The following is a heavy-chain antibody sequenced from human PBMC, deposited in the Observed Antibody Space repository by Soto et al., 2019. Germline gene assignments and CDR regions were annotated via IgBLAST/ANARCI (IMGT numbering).Heavy chain of an antibody. CDR3: ARVSSGWDGLYYYGMDV. J-gene: IGHJ6*02. V-gene: IGHV3-30-3*01. Sequence: QVQLVESGGGVVQPGRSLRLSCAASGFTFSSYAMHWVRQAPGKGLEWVAVISYDGSNKYYADSVKGRFTISRDNSKNTLYLQINSLRAEDTAVYYCARVSSGWDGLYYYGMDVWGQGTTVTVSS. CDR1: GFTFSSYA. CDR2: ISYDGSNK. D-gene: IGHD6-19*01.